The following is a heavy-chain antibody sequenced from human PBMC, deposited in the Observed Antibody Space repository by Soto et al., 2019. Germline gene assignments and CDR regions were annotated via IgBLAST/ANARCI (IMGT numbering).Heavy chain of an antibody. J-gene: IGHJ4*02. CDR2: IYYSGST. V-gene: IGHV4-31*03. CDR1: GGSISSGGYY. D-gene: IGHD5-18*01. CDR3: ARCGYSYRPNPLLY. Sequence: QVQLQESGPGLVKPSQTLSLTCTVSGGSISSGGYYWSWIRHPPGTGLEWIGYIYYSGSTYYNPSLKSRFTISVDTSKNQLSLHLSSVPAADTAVYYCARCGYSYRPNPLLYWGQGTLVTVA.